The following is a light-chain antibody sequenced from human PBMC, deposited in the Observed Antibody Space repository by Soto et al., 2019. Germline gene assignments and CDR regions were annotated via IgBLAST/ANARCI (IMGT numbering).Light chain of an antibody. Sequence: QSVLTQPPSVSAAPGQKVTISCSGSRSNIGNNVVSWYQQQFPGKAPKLLIYGNDLRPSGITERFSGSQSATSAILGITGLHTGDEAEYYCATWDASLSDVVFGGGTKLTVL. CDR1: RSNIGNNV. CDR2: GND. J-gene: IGLJ3*02. V-gene: IGLV1-51*01. CDR3: ATWDASLSDVV.